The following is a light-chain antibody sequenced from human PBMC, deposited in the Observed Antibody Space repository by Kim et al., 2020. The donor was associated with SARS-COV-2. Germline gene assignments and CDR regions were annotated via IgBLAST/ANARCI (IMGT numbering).Light chain of an antibody. CDR2: DTS. CDR3: LLSYSGAR. Sequence: QAVVTQEPSLTVSPGGTVTLTCGSSTGAVTSGHYPYWFQQKPGQAPRTLIYDTSNKHSWTPALFSGSLLGGKAALTLSGAQPEDEAEYYCLLSYSGARLGGGTQLTVL. V-gene: IGLV7-46*01. J-gene: IGLJ2*01. CDR1: TGAVTSGHY.